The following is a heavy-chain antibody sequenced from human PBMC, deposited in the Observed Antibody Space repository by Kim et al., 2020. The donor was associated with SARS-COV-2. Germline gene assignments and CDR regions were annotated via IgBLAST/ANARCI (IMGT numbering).Heavy chain of an antibody. D-gene: IGHD2-15*01. Sequence: AASVRGRSTMSRDNSKNTLYLQMNSLRAEDTAVYYCAKDGSVTAALYFFDYWGLGTLVTVSS. V-gene: IGHV3-23*01. CDR3: AKDGSVTAALYFFDY. J-gene: IGHJ4*02.